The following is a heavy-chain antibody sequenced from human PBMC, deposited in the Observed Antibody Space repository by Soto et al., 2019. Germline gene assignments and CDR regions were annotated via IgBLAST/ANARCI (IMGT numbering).Heavy chain of an antibody. V-gene: IGHV5-10-1*01. CDR2: IDPSDSYT. CDR3: ARSEGIIEAAGPLTPYYFDY. J-gene: IGHJ4*02. D-gene: IGHD6-13*01. CDR1: GYSFTSYW. Sequence: GESLKISCKGSGYSFTSYWISWVRQMPGKGLEWMGRIDPSDSYTNYSPSFQGHVTISADKSISTAYLQWSSLKASDTAMYYCARSEGIIEAAGPLTPYYFDYWGQGTLVTVS.